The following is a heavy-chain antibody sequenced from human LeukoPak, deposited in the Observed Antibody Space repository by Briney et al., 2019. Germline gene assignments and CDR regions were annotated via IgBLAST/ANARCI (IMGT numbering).Heavy chain of an antibody. CDR3: ARHGTSGTNLNWFDP. J-gene: IGHJ5*02. D-gene: IGHD1-1*01. CDR1: GGSISSFY. Sequence: SETLSLTCTVSGGSISSFYWSWIRQPPGKGLEWIGYIYYSGSTNYNPSLRSRVTISVDTSKNQFSLKLSSVTAADTAVYYCARHGTSGTNLNWFDPWGEGTLVTVSS. V-gene: IGHV4-59*01. CDR2: IYYSGST.